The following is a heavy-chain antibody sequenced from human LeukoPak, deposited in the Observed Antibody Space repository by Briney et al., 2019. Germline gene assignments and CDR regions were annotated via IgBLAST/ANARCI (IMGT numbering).Heavy chain of an antibody. Sequence: GGSLRLSCAASGFTFSSYAMSWVRQAPGKGLEWVSSISSGSSYKYYADSVKGRFTISRDNAKNSLYLQMNSLRAEDTALYFCASFTVVVASDIWGQGTMVTVSS. D-gene: IGHD2-21*01. CDR3: ASFTVVVASDI. J-gene: IGHJ3*02. V-gene: IGHV3-21*01. CDR2: ISSGSSYK. CDR1: GFTFSSYA.